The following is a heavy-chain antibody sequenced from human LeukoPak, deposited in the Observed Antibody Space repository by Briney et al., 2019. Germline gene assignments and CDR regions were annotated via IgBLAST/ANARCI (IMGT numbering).Heavy chain of an antibody. CDR1: GFTFSSYS. Sequence: GGSLRLSCAASGFTFSSYSMNWVRQAPGKGLEWVSSISSSSSYMYYADSVKGRFTISRDNAKNSLYLQMNSLRAEDTAVYYCAREPYVGSGYYGYWGQGTLVTVSS. CDR2: ISSSSSYM. CDR3: AREPYVGSGYYGY. J-gene: IGHJ4*02. D-gene: IGHD3-22*01. V-gene: IGHV3-21*01.